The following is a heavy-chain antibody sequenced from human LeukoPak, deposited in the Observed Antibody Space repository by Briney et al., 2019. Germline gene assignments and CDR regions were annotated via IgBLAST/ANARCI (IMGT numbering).Heavy chain of an antibody. D-gene: IGHD5-18*01. J-gene: IGHJ4*02. CDR1: GYSISSGYY. V-gene: IGHV4-38-2*02. CDR2: IYHSGST. Sequence: SETLSLTCTVSGYSISSGYYWGWIRQPPGNGLEWIGSIYHSGSTYYNPSLKSRVTISVDTSKNQFSLKLSSVTAADTAVYYCARGGGTAMVSIWGQGTLVTVSS. CDR3: ARGGGTAMVSI.